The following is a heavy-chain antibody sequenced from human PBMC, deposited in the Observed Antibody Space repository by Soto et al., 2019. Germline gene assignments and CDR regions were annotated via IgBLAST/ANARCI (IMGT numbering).Heavy chain of an antibody. V-gene: IGHV2-5*02. D-gene: IGHD3-10*01. CDR3: AHSPLEVRGYVWFDP. CDR1: GFSLSTSGVG. J-gene: IGHJ5*02. Sequence: QITLKESGPTLVKPTQTLTLTCTFSGFSLSTSGVGVGWIRQPPGKALEWLALIYWDDDKRYSPSLKSRLTITKDTSNIQVVLTMTNMDPVDTATYYCAHSPLEVRGYVWFDPWGQGTLVTVSS. CDR2: IYWDDDK.